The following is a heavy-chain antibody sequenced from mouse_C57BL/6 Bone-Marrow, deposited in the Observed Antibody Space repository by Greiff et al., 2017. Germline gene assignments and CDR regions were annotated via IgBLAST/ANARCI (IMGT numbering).Heavy chain of an antibody. J-gene: IGHJ4*01. Sequence: QVHVKQSGPGLVAPSQSLSITCTASGFSLTSYAISWVRQPPGKGLEWLGVIWTGGGTNYNSALKSSLSISKDNSKSQVFLKMNSLQTDDTARYYGACNYYGSSYDAMDYWGQGTSVTVSS. CDR2: IWTGGGT. CDR3: ACNYYGSSYDAMDY. CDR1: GFSLTSYA. V-gene: IGHV2-9-1*01. D-gene: IGHD1-1*01.